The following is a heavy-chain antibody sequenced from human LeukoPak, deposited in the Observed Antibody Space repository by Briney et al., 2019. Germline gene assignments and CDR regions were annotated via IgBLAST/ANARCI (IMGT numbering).Heavy chain of an antibody. CDR3: ARRFFYGDYDTYYFDY. J-gene: IGHJ4*02. D-gene: IGHD4-17*01. Sequence: SSETLSLTCTVSDGSISSPDHYWGWIRQPPGKGLEWIGIIYYTGSTYYNLSLKSRVIISVDTSKSQFSLKVKSMTAADTAVYYCARRFFYGDYDTYYFDYWAQGILVTVSS. V-gene: IGHV4-39*01. CDR1: DGSISSPDHY. CDR2: IYYTGST.